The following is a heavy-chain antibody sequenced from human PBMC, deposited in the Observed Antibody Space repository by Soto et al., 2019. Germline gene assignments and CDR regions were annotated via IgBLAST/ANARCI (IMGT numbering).Heavy chain of an antibody. Sequence: SETLSLTCAVSGGSISSSNWWSWVRQPPGKGLEWIGEIYHSGSTNYNPSLKSRVTISVDKSKNQFSLKLSSVTAADTAVYYCARGAGGGDCSYHYYGMDVWGQGTTVTVSS. V-gene: IGHV4-4*02. J-gene: IGHJ6*02. CDR1: GGSISSSNW. CDR2: IYHSGST. D-gene: IGHD2-21*02. CDR3: ARGAGGGDCSYHYYGMDV.